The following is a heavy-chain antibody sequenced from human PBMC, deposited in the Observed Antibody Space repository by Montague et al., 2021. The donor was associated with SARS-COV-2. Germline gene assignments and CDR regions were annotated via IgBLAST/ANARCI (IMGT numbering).Heavy chain of an antibody. CDR1: GFTFSSYA. Sequence: SLRLSCAASGFTFSSYAMHWVRQAPGKGLEWVAVISYAEYNKYYADSVKGRFTISRDNSKNTLYLQMDSLRPDDTAVYYCASDAYGDHVGFFHYWGQGSLVTVSS. V-gene: IGHV3-30-3*01. CDR3: ASDAYGDHVGFFHY. D-gene: IGHD4-17*01. CDR2: ISYAEYNK. J-gene: IGHJ1*01.